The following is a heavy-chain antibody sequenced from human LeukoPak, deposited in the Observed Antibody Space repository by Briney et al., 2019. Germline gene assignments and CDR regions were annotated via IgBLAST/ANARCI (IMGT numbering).Heavy chain of an antibody. CDR1: GASVTNYH. Sequence: PSETLSLTCTVSGASVTNYHWSWVRQPAGKGLEWIGRLMTSGYTDYNPSLKSRATISVDKSMNQFSLRLTSVAPADTAVYYCASVEIPATGAFDYWGQGTLVTVSS. CDR3: ASVEIPATGAFDY. J-gene: IGHJ4*02. V-gene: IGHV4-4*07. CDR2: LMTSGYT. D-gene: IGHD1-14*01.